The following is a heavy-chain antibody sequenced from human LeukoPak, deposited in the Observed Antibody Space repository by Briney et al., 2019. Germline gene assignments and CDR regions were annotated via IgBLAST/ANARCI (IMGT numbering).Heavy chain of an antibody. J-gene: IGHJ4*02. CDR1: GFTFSSYS. Sequence: GGSLRLSCAASGFTFSSYSMNWVRQAPGKGLEWVSYISSSSSTIYYADSVKGRFNISRDNAKNSLYLQMNSLRDEDTAVYYCARDPTGLNYYDSSGAWVWGQGTLVTVSS. V-gene: IGHV3-48*02. CDR3: ARDPTGLNYYDSSGAWV. D-gene: IGHD3-22*01. CDR2: ISSSSSTI.